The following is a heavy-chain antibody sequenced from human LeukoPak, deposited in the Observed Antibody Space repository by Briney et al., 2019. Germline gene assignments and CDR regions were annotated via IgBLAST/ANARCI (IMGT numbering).Heavy chain of an antibody. CDR2: INPNSGGT. D-gene: IGHD6-13*01. J-gene: IGHJ6*02. Sequence: ASVKVSCKASGYTFTGYYMHWVRQAPGQGLEWMGWINPNSGGTNYAQKFQGRVTMTRDTSISTAYMELSRLRSDDTAVYYCARGIPEAAADVYYYYGVDVWGQGTTVTVSS. CDR1: GYTFTGYY. CDR3: ARGIPEAAADVYYYYGVDV. V-gene: IGHV1-2*02.